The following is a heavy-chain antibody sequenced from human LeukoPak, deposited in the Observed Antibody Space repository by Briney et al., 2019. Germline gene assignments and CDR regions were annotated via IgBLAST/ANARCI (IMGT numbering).Heavy chain of an antibody. V-gene: IGHV3-15*05. J-gene: IGHJ5*02. CDR3: TTVGVATSGFFGP. D-gene: IGHD5-12*01. CDR1: GFTFSNAW. CDR2: IKNKPDGGTT. Sequence: GGSFRLSCAASGFTFSNAWMTWVRQAPGKGLEWVGRIKNKPDGGTTDYAAPVKGRFTISRDDSINTLYLQMNSLKTEDTAFYYCTTVGVATSGFFGPWGQGTLVTVSS.